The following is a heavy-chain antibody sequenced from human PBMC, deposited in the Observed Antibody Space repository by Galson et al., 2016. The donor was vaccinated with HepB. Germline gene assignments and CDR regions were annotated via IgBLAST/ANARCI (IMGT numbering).Heavy chain of an antibody. Sequence: ETLSLTCSVYGGSLSNNFWSWLRQPPGKGQEWIGEIHHTGDTNHNSSLKSRVTMSVDTSKNQFSLKLNSVTAADTAVYYCARGKRPRQWLVTKWFDPWGQGTPVTVSA. CDR2: IHHTGDT. CDR1: GGSLSNNF. D-gene: IGHD6-19*01. J-gene: IGHJ5*02. V-gene: IGHV4-34*01. CDR3: ARGKRPRQWLVTKWFDP.